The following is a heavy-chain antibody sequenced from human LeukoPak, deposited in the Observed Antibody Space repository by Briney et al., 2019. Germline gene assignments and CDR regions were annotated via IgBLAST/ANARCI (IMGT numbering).Heavy chain of an antibody. J-gene: IGHJ6*03. CDR3: ARGLSCSGGSCYSYYYYYMDV. D-gene: IGHD2-15*01. Sequence: PSETLSLTCAVYGGSFSGYYWSWIRQPPGKGLEWIGEINHSGSTNYNPSLKSRVTISVDTSKNQFSLKLSSVTAADTAVYYCARGLSCSGGSCYSYYYYYMDVWGKGTTVTVSS. CDR1: GGSFSGYY. CDR2: INHSGST. V-gene: IGHV4-34*01.